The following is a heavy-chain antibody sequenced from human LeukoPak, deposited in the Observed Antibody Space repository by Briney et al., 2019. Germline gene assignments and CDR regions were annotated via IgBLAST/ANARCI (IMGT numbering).Heavy chain of an antibody. V-gene: IGHV4-34*01. CDR3: ASSYDSSAEIDY. Sequence: SETLSLTCAVYGGSFSGYYWSWIRQPPGKGLEWIEEINHSGSTNYNPSLKSRVTISVDTSKNQFSLKLSSVTAADTAVYYCASSYDSSAEIDYWGQGTLVTVSS. J-gene: IGHJ4*02. D-gene: IGHD3-22*01. CDR2: INHSGST. CDR1: GGSFSGYY.